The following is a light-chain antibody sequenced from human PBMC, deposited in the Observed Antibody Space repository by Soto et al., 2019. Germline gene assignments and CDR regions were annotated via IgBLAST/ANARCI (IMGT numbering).Light chain of an antibody. V-gene: IGLV2-14*01. CDR3: SSYTTTNTPVI. CDR1: SSDVGGYNY. Sequence: QSVLTQPASVSGSPGQSITISCTGTSSDVGGYNYVSWYQQYPDKAPKLMIYEVSNRPPGVSNRFSGSKSGNTASLTISGRQAEDEADYYCSSYTTTNTPVIFGGGTKLTVL. J-gene: IGLJ2*01. CDR2: EVS.